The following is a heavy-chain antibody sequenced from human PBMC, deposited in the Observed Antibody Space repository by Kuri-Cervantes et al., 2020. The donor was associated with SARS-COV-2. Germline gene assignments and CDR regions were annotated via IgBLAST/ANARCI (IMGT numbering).Heavy chain of an antibody. V-gene: IGHV4-39*07. J-gene: IGHJ4*02. CDR1: GGSISLTSYH. Sequence: SETLSLTCTVSGGSISLTSYHWGWIRQSPGKELEWIRSIYYNGNTYYNPSLKSRVTISVDTSKNQFSLKLSSVTAADTAVYYCARDIAVASGYYFDYWGQGTLVTVSS. CDR3: ARDIAVASGYYFDY. D-gene: IGHD6-19*01. CDR2: IYYNGNT.